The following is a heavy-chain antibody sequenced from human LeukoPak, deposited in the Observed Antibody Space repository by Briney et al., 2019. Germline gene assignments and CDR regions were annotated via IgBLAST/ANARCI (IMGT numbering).Heavy chain of an antibody. J-gene: IGHJ4*02. V-gene: IGHV3-9*01. Sequence: GGSLRLSCAASGFTFSSYGMHWVRQAPGKGLEWVSGISWNSGSMGYADSVKGRFTISRDNAKNSLYLQMNSLRAEDTALYYCAKVDRDTALWGQGTLVTVSS. CDR1: GFTFSSYG. CDR3: AKVDRDTAL. CDR2: ISWNSGSM. D-gene: IGHD5-18*01.